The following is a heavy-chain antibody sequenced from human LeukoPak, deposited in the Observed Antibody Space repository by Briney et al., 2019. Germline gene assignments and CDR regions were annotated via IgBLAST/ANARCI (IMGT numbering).Heavy chain of an antibody. CDR3: TRGAGWLIDY. CDR1: GDSISDYY. D-gene: IGHD3-16*01. Sequence: SETLSLTCTVSGDSISDYYRGWIRQPPGKGLEWIGYFHNSGTSTYNPSLKSRVTISADTSKNQFSLKLNSLTTADTAVYYCTRGAGWLIDYWGQGILVTVSS. CDR2: FHNSGTS. V-gene: IGHV4-59*01. J-gene: IGHJ4*02.